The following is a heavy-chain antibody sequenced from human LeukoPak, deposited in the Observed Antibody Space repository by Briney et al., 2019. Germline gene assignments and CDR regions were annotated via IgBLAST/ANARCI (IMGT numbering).Heavy chain of an antibody. D-gene: IGHD6-19*01. CDR2: ISDTSIYI. V-gene: IGHV3-21*01. CDR3: ARDLKGYSSGWYDDY. Sequence: SGGSLRLSCAASGFTFSSYSMNWVRQAPGKGLEWVSSISDTSIYIYYADSVKGRFTISRDNAKNSLYLQMNSLRAEDTAVYYCARDLKGYSSGWYDDYWGQGTLVTVSS. J-gene: IGHJ4*02. CDR1: GFTFSSYS.